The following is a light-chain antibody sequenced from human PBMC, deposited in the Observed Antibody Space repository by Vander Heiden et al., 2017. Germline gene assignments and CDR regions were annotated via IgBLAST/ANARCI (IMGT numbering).Light chain of an antibody. Sequence: SSVLTQPPSVSVAPAQTPRIPCGGNNIGSKSVHGYKQKPGQAPVLVVYDDSDRPSGIPERFSGSNAGNTATLTISRVEAGDEADYYCQVWDSSSDPVVVGGGTKLTVL. CDR1: NIGSKS. V-gene: IGLV3-21*02. CDR3: QVWDSSSDPVV. CDR2: DDS. J-gene: IGLJ2*01.